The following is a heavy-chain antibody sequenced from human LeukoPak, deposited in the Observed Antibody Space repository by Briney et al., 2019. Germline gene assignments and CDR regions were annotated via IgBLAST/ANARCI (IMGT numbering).Heavy chain of an antibody. V-gene: IGHV4-59*01. Sequence: PAETLSLTYTVSGGSISSYYWSWIRQPPGKGLEWIGYIYYSGSTNYNPSLKSRVTISVDTSKNQFSLKLSSVTAADTAVYYCARGGTQTPYWYFDFWGRGMLVNVSS. CDR3: ARGGTQTPYWYFDF. J-gene: IGHJ2*01. CDR2: IYYSGST. CDR1: GGSISSYY. D-gene: IGHD1-26*01.